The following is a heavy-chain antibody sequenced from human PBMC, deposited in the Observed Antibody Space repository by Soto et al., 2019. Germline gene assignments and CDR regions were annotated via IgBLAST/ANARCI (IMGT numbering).Heavy chain of an antibody. D-gene: IGHD3-10*01. Sequence: QVQLQESGPGLVKPSQTLSLTCTVSGGSISSGDYYWSWIRQPPGKGLEWIGYIYYSGSTYYNPSLKSRVTRSVDTSKNQFSLKLSSVTAADTAVYYCARDTVVRGVTHTPFQHWGQGTLVTVSS. V-gene: IGHV4-30-4*01. CDR2: IYYSGST. CDR1: GGSISSGDYY. J-gene: IGHJ1*01. CDR3: ARDTVVRGVTHTPFQH.